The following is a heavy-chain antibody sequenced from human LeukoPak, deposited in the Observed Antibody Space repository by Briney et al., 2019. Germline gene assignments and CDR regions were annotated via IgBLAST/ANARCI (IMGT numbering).Heavy chain of an antibody. D-gene: IGHD5-18*01. Sequence: PSVKVSCKASRGTLSNYAINWVRQAPGPGLKCMGGITPIFGTANYVQKFQGRVTITADKSTSTAYMELSRLRSEDTAIYYCARASSDDTAMATPFAYWGQGTLVTVSS. V-gene: IGHV1-69*06. CDR2: ITPIFGTA. J-gene: IGHJ4*02. CDR1: RGTLSNYA. CDR3: ARASSDDTAMATPFAY.